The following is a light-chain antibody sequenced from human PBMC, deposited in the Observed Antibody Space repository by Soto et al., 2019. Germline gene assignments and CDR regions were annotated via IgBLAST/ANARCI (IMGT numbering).Light chain of an antibody. Sequence: DIQMTQSPSSLSASVGDRVTITCRASQSISNYLNWYQQKPGKAPKLLIYEASSFQSGVPSRFSGSGSGTDFTHTISSLQPEDVATYYCQQSYSTFWTFGQGTKVEIK. V-gene: IGKV1-39*01. CDR2: EAS. CDR1: QSISNY. CDR3: QQSYSTFWT. J-gene: IGKJ1*01.